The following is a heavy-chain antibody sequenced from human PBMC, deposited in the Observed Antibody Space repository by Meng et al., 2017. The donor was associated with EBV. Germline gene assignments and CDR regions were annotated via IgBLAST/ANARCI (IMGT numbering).Heavy chain of an antibody. CDR2: VHYTGST. D-gene: IGHD6-19*01. CDR1: GDSISSFYS. Sequence: QLPLRESGPGQVKPSGTLSLTCTVSGDSISSFYSWGWIRQPPGRGLEWIGSVHYTGSTYYSPSLKSRVTVSVDTSKNQFSLRLTSVTSADTAVYYCARPFPSWQSPRLDPFGAWGQGTLVTVSS. V-gene: IGHV4-39*01. J-gene: IGHJ5*02. CDR3: ARPFPSWQSPRLDPFGA.